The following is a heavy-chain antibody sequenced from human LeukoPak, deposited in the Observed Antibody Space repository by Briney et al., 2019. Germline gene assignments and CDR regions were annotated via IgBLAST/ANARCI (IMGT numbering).Heavy chain of an antibody. Sequence: GGSLRLSCAASGFTFSSYWMSWVRQAPGKGLEWVANIKQDGSEKYYVDSVKGRFTISRDNAKKSLFLQMNSLRPEDTAVYYCARDFTAGAQDYWGQGTLVTVSS. J-gene: IGHJ4*02. CDR1: GFTFSSYW. CDR3: ARDFTAGAQDY. CDR2: IKQDGSEK. D-gene: IGHD1-26*01. V-gene: IGHV3-7*01.